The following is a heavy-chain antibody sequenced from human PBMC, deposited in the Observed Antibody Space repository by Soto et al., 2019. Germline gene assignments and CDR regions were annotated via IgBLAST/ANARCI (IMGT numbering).Heavy chain of an antibody. D-gene: IGHD6-6*01. J-gene: IGHJ6*02. CDR3: ARPQYSSSWAPYGMDV. Sequence: QVQLVQSGAEVKKPGSSVKVSCKASGGTFSSYAISWVRQAPGQGLEWMGGIIPIFGTANYAQKFQGRVTSTADESTATADMELSSLGSEDTAVYYCARPQYSSSWAPYGMDVWGQGTTVTVSS. CDR2: IIPIFGTA. V-gene: IGHV1-69*12. CDR1: GGTFSSYA.